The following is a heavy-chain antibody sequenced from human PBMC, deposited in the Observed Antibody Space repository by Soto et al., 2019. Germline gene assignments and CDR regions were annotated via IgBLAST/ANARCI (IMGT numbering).Heavy chain of an antibody. D-gene: IGHD5-18*01. V-gene: IGHV4-59*01. J-gene: IGHJ5*02. CDR2: IYYNGST. CDR3: AREYTPMAYNWFDP. CDR1: GGSISSYY. Sequence: SETLSLTCTVSGGSISSYYWSWIRQPPGKGLEWIGYIYYNGSTNYNPSLKSRVTISVDTSKNQFSLKLRSVTDADTAVYYCAREYTPMAYNWFDPWGQGTLVTVSS.